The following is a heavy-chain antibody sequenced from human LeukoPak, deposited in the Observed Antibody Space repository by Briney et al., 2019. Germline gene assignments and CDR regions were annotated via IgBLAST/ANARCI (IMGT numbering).Heavy chain of an antibody. D-gene: IGHD4-17*01. CDR3: ARMGNPATVTADY. J-gene: IGHJ4*02. Sequence: SETLSLTCAVSGGSMRRYYWSWIRQPPGKGLEGIGYIYYSGSTIYNPSRKSRVTISLDTSKNQFSLKMNSVTAADTAVYYCARMGNPATVTADYWGQGTLVTVSS. CDR2: IYYSGST. V-gene: IGHV4-59*08. CDR1: GGSMRRYY.